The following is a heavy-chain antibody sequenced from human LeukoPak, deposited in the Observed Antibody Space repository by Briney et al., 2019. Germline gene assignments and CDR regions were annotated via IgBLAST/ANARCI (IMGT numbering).Heavy chain of an antibody. D-gene: IGHD4-17*01. CDR1: GFTVSSNY. J-gene: IGHJ4*02. CDR2: IYTGGTT. Sequence: PGGSLRLPCAASGFTVSSNYMTWVRQAPGKGLEWVSIIYTGGTTYYADSVKGRFTISRDNSKNTLYLQMNSLRAEDTAVYYCAKFFSFRQTTVTLDYWGQGTLVTVSS. CDR3: AKFFSFRQTTVTLDY. V-gene: IGHV3-66*01.